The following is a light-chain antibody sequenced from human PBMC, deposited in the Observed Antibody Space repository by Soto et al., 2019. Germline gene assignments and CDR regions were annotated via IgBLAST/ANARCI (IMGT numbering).Light chain of an antibody. J-gene: IGKJ1*01. CDR3: LQDYNLPRT. Sequence: IQMTQSPSSLSASVGDRVIITCRASHDIGNELGWYQQKPGHAPKLLIFAASTLYSGVPTRFSGSGSGTFFTLTISLLDPEYFATYFCLQDYNLPRTFGQGTTVEI. CDR1: HDIGNE. CDR2: AAS. V-gene: IGKV1-6*01.